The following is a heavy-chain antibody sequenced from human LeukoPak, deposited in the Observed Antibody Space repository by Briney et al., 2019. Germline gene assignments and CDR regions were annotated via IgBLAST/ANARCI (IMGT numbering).Heavy chain of an antibody. Sequence: SETLSLTCTVSGGSISSSSDYWGWIRQPPGKGLEWIGSIYYSGRTYYNPSLKSRVTISVDTSKNQISLRLNSVTAADTAMYYCAKSGGYGLIDYWGQGTLVTVSS. J-gene: IGHJ4*02. CDR1: GGSISSSSDY. V-gene: IGHV4-39*01. D-gene: IGHD1-26*01. CDR3: AKSGGYGLIDY. CDR2: IYYSGRT.